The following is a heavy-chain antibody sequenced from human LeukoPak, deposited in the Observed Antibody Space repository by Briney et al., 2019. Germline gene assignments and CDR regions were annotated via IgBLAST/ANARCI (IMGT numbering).Heavy chain of an antibody. CDR2: INPSGGST. J-gene: IGHJ6*02. V-gene: IGHV1-46*01. Sequence: GASVKVSCKASGYTFTSYYMHWVRQAPGQGLEWMGIINPSGGSTSYAQKFQGRVTMTRDTSTSTVCMELSSLRSEDTAVYYCARDADDIVVVVAPHQNYYYGMDAWGQGTTVTVSS. CDR1: GYTFTSYY. D-gene: IGHD2-15*01. CDR3: ARDADDIVVVVAPHQNYYYGMDA.